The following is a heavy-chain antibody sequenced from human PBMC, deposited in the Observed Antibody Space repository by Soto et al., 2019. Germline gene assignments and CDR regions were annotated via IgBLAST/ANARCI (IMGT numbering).Heavy chain of an antibody. CDR3: AQDGGNTGGTSDY. CDR2: ISYDGRDK. V-gene: IGHV3-30*18. D-gene: IGHD3-16*01. Sequence: QVQLVESGGGVVQPGRSLRLACAASGFTFSNYGIHWVRQAPGKGLEWVAVISYDGRDKYYVGSVKGRFSISRDNSKNTLYLQMNSLRAEDTAVYYCAQDGGNTGGTSDYWRQGTLVTVSS. CDR1: GFTFSNYG. J-gene: IGHJ4*02.